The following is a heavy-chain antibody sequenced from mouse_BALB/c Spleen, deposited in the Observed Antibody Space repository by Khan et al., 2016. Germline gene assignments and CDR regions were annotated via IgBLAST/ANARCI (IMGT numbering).Heavy chain of an antibody. V-gene: IGHV1-77*01. Sequence: VQLKESGPELVKPGASVKMSCKASGYTFTDYVISWVKQRTGQGLECIGEIYPGSGSTYYNEKFKGKATLTADKSSNTAYMHLSSLTSEDSAVSVCARGRAMITAPFGDWGQGTTLTVSS. CDR3: ARGRAMITAPFGD. J-gene: IGHJ2*01. CDR1: GYTFTDYV. D-gene: IGHD2-4*01. CDR2: IYPGSGST.